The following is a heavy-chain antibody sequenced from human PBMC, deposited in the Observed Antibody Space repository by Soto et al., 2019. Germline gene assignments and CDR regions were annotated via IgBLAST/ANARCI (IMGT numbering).Heavy chain of an antibody. CDR2: ISGSGGST. J-gene: IGHJ4*02. Sequence: PGGSLRLSCAASGFPFNSYAMSWVRQAPGKGLECVSAISGSGGSTYYADSVKGRFTISRDNSKNTLYLQMNSLRAEDTAVYYCAKVDTAMVLDYWGQGTLVTVSS. D-gene: IGHD5-18*01. CDR3: AKVDTAMVLDY. CDR1: GFPFNSYA. V-gene: IGHV3-23*01.